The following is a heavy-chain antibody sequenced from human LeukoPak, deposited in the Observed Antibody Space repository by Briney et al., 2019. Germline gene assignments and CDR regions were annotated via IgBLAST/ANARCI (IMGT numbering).Heavy chain of an antibody. D-gene: IGHD1-26*01. J-gene: IGHJ4*02. CDR2: IYHSGST. V-gene: IGHV4-4*09. Sequence: SETLSLTCTVSGGSIRTYYWSWIRQTPGKGLEWIGYIYHSGSTNSNPSLKGRVTISVDTSKKQLSLRLSSVTAADTAVYYCARLVGSGYFDYWGQGMLVTVSS. CDR1: GGSIRTYY. CDR3: ARLVGSGYFDY.